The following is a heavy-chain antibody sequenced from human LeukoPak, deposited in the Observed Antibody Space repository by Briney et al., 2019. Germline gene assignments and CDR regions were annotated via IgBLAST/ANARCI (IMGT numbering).Heavy chain of an antibody. D-gene: IGHD3-9*01. CDR2: ISSSSSTI. CDR1: GFTFSSYS. V-gene: IGHV3-48*02. CDR3: ARSLGNFDWLGTYYYYYGMDV. J-gene: IGHJ6*02. Sequence: GGSLRLSCAASGFTFSSYSMNWVRQAPGKGLEWVSYISSSSSTIYYADSVKGRFTISRDNAKNSLYLQMNSLRDEDTAVYYCARSLGNFDWLGTYYYYYGMDVWGQGNTVTVSS.